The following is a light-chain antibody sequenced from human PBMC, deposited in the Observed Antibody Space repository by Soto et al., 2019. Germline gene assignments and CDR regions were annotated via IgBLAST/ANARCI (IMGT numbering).Light chain of an antibody. CDR2: DVS. J-gene: IGLJ2*01. Sequence: QSALTQPASVSGSPGQSITISCTGTSSDVGGYNYVSWYQQHPGKAPKLMIYDVSNRPSGVSNRFSGSKSGNTASLTISGLPAEDEADYYCTSYPSSSTVVFGGGTKLTVL. CDR1: SSDVGGYNY. CDR3: TSYPSSSTVV. V-gene: IGLV2-14*01.